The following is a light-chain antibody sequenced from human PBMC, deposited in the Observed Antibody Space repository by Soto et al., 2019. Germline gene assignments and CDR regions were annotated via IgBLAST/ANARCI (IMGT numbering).Light chain of an antibody. CDR1: QGLAYSDGNTY. Sequence: DVVMTQSPLSLPVTLGEPSSISCRYTQGLAYSDGNTYLNWFHQRLGKSPRXXXYKVSKRDSGVPERFSGSGSGTDFALKISRVEAEDVGLYYCMQGTHSPSTFGQGTRLEIK. V-gene: IGKV2-30*01. CDR3: MQGTHSPST. CDR2: KVS. J-gene: IGKJ5*01.